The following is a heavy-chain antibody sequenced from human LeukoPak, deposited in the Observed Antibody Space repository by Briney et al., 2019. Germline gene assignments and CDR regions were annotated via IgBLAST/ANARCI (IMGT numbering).Heavy chain of an antibody. D-gene: IGHD4-11*01. CDR2: IYSGTTT. V-gene: IGHV3-53*01. Sequence: GGSLRLSCAPSGFIVGDKYMAWVRQAPGKGLEWVSVIYSGTTTYYADSVKGRFTISRDNAKNSLYLQMNSLRAEDTAVYYCARDRGGYSNFHYYYGMDVWGQGTTVTVSS. CDR1: GFIVGDKY. CDR3: ARDRGGYSNFHYYYGMDV. J-gene: IGHJ6*02.